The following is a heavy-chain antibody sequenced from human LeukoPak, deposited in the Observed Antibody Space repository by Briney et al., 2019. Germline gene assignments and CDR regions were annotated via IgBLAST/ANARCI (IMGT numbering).Heavy chain of an antibody. CDR2: ISWNSGSI. CDR3: AKVDCSGGSCYSGGAFDY. CDR1: GFTFDDYA. J-gene: IGHJ4*02. Sequence: GGSLRLSCAASGFTFDDYAMHWVRQAPGKGLEWVSGISWNSGSIGYADSVKGRFTISRDNAKNSLYLQMNSLRAEDTALYYCAKVDCSGGSCYSGGAFDYWGQGTLVTVSS. D-gene: IGHD2-15*01. V-gene: IGHV3-9*01.